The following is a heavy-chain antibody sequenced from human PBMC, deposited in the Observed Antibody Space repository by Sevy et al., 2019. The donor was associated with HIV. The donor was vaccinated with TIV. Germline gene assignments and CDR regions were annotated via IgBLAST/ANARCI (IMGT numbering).Heavy chain of an antibody. D-gene: IGHD3-16*02. CDR2: ISWDGGST. V-gene: IGHV3-43D*04. CDR1: GFTFDDYA. Sequence: GGSLRLSCAASGFTFDDYAMHWVRQAPGKGLEWVSLISWDGGSTYYADSVKGRFTIYRDNSKNSVYLKMNSLSAEDSALYYCANDGYTIRWSVLRYGCDYFDVWGKGTTVTVSS. J-gene: IGHJ6*03. CDR3: ANDGYTIRWSVLRYGCDYFDV.